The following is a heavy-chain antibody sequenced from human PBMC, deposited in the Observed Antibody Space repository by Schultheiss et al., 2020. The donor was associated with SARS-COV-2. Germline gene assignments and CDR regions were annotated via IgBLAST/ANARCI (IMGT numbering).Heavy chain of an antibody. CDR1: GYTLTSYG. D-gene: IGHD3-3*01. CDR3: ARDRAFGVVTSFDP. V-gene: IGHV1-18*01. J-gene: IGHJ5*02. CDR2: ISAYNGNT. Sequence: ASVKVSCKASGYTLTSYGISWVRQAPGQGLEWMGWISAYNGNTNYAQKLQGRVTMTTDTSTSTAYMELRSLRSDDTAVYYCARDRAFGVVTSFDPWGQGTLVTVSS.